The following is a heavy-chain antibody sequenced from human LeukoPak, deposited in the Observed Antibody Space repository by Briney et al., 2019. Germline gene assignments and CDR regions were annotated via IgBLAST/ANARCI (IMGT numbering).Heavy chain of an antibody. CDR2: ISRSSTYI. Sequence: GGSLRLSCAASGFTFSSYSMNWVRQAPGKGLEWVSSISRSSTYIYFVDSVKGRFTISRDNAKNSLYLHMNSLRAEDTAVYYCARIYHYGDSYVPGGYWGQGTLVTVSS. D-gene: IGHD4-17*01. CDR1: GFTFSSYS. CDR3: ARIYHYGDSYVPGGY. J-gene: IGHJ4*02. V-gene: IGHV3-21*01.